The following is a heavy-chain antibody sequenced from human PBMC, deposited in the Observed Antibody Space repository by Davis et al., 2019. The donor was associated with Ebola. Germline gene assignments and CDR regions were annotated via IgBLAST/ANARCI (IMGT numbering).Heavy chain of an antibody. CDR3: ARGRIVGATPEY. V-gene: IGHV4-59*06. CDR1: GGSISSYY. Sequence: SETLSLTCTVSGGSISSYYWNWVRQNPGKGLEWIGYVFYSGSTYYNPSLKSRLTISVDTAQNQFSLKLTSVIAADTAVYYCARGRIVGATPEYWGQGTLVTVSS. J-gene: IGHJ4*02. D-gene: IGHD1-26*01. CDR2: VFYSGST.